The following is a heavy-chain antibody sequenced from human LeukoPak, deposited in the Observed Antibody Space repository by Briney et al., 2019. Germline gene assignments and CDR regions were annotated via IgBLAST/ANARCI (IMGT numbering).Heavy chain of an antibody. J-gene: IGHJ4*02. D-gene: IGHD3-10*01. CDR2: ITPKSGAT. V-gene: IGHV1-2*02. Sequence: ASVKVSCKASGYTFTDYYIHWVRQAPGQGLEWMGWITPKSGATIYAQTFKGRVSMTSDTSVSTAYMELNSLGSDDTAVYYCARAYHLLRGVSPFGDWGQGTLVSVSP. CDR1: GYTFTDYY. CDR3: ARAYHLLRGVSPFGD.